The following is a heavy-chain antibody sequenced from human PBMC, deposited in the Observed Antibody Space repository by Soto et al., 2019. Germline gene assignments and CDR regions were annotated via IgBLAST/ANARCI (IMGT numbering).Heavy chain of an antibody. CDR3: ARGDGYIYGNTFDS. D-gene: IGHD5-18*01. V-gene: IGHV3-30-3*01. CDR1: GFTFNNYA. J-gene: IGHJ4*02. CDR2: ISYDGSSK. Sequence: GGSLRLSCAASGFTFNNYAMHWVRQAPGKGLEWVAFISYDGSSKYYAASVTGRFTISRDNSRNTLYLQMNSLRAEDTAVYYCARGDGYIYGNTFDSWGQGTLVTVSS.